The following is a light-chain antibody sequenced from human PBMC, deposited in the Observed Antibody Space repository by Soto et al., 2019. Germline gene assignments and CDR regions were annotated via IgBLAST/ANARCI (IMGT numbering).Light chain of an antibody. CDR2: AAS. CDR1: QSVSTY. Sequence: DIQMTQSPSSLSASVGDRVTVTCRASQSVSTYLNWYQQNPGKAPKLLIYAASSLQSGVPSMCSGSGSGTDIPLTISSLQHEDFATYYCQQSAYLPYTFGQGTKVEIK. CDR3: QQSAYLPYT. J-gene: IGKJ2*01. V-gene: IGKV1-39*01.